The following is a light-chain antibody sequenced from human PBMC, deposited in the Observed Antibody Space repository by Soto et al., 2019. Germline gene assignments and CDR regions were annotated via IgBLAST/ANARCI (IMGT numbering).Light chain of an antibody. V-gene: IGKV3-11*01. J-gene: IGKJ2*01. Sequence: EIVLTQSPATLSLSPGERATLSCRASQSVSSYLAWYQQKPGQAPRLLIYDASNRATGIPARFSGSGSGTDFTLTISSLEPEDFAVYYGQQRSNWPPYTFGQVTKLEIK. CDR2: DAS. CDR3: QQRSNWPPYT. CDR1: QSVSSY.